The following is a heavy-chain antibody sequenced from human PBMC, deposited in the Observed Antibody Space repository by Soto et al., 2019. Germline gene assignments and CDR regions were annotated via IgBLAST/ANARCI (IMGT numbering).Heavy chain of an antibody. V-gene: IGHV3-74*01. Sequence: EVQLVESGGGLVQPGGSLRLSCAASGFTFSTYWMHWVRQAPGKGLMWVSRINRDGSTTSYADSVKGRFTICRDNAKNTLYLQMNSLRAEDTAVYYCERDEDSSGWYYFDYWGQGTLVTVSS. D-gene: IGHD6-19*01. CDR1: GFTFSTYW. CDR3: ERDEDSSGWYYFDY. CDR2: INRDGSTT. J-gene: IGHJ4*02.